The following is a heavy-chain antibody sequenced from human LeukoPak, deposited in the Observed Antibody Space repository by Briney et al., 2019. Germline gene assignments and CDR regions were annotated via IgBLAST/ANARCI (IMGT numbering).Heavy chain of an antibody. D-gene: IGHD6-19*01. CDR3: ARSREKQWLAYFDY. CDR1: GGSFSGYY. V-gene: IGHV4-34*01. Sequence: SETLSLTCAVYGGSFSGYYWSWIRQPPGKGLEWIGEINHSGSTNYNPSLKSRVTISVDTSKNQFSLKLSSVTAADTAVYYCARSREKQWLAYFDYWGQGTLVTASS. CDR2: INHSGST. J-gene: IGHJ4*02.